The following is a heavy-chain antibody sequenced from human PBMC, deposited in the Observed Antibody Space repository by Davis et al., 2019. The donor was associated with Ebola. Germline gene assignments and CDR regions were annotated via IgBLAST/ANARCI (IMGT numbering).Heavy chain of an antibody. J-gene: IGHJ4*02. CDR2: IIPIFGTA. V-gene: IGHV1-69*05. Sequence: SVKVSCKASGGTFSSYAISWVRQAPGQGLEWMGGIIPIFGTANYAQKFQGRVTMTRDTSISTAYMELSRLRSDDTAVYYCARVGVTAMVKLGYWGQGTLVTVSS. CDR1: GGTFSSYA. CDR3: ARVGVTAMVKLGY. D-gene: IGHD5-18*01.